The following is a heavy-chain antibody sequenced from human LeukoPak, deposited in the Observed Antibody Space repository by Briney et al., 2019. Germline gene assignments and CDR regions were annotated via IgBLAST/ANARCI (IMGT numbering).Heavy chain of an antibody. J-gene: IGHJ4*02. CDR3: ARDVSTEYGSGSNDY. Sequence: GASVKVSCKASGYTFTSYGISWVRQAPGQGLEWMGWISAYNGNTNYAQKLQGRVTMTTDTSTSTAYMELRSLRSDDTAVYYCARDVSTEYGSGSNDYWGQGTLVTVSS. D-gene: IGHD3-10*01. V-gene: IGHV1-18*01. CDR1: GYTFTSYG. CDR2: ISAYNGNT.